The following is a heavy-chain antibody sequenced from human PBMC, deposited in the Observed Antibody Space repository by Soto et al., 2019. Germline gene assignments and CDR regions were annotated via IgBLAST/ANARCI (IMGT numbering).Heavy chain of an antibody. Sequence: SETLSLTCTVSGGSISSYYWSWIRQPPGKGLEWIGYIYYSGSTNYNPSLKSRVTISVDTSKNQFSLKLSSVTAADTAVYYCAREVPRSFGGLGWFDPWGQGTLVTVSS. CDR1: GGSISSYY. CDR2: IYYSGST. D-gene: IGHD3-10*01. J-gene: IGHJ5*02. CDR3: AREVPRSFGGLGWFDP. V-gene: IGHV4-59*01.